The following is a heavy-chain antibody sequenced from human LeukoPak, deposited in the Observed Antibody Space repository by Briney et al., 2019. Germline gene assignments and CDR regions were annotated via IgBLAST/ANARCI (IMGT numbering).Heavy chain of an antibody. D-gene: IGHD6-19*01. Sequence: GGSLRLSCAASGFTFSSYAMSWVRQAPGKGLEWVSGISGRGGSTYYADSVKGRFTISRDNSKNTLYLQMNSLRAEDTAVYYCARDHSSGSGWYKEDYYYGMDVWGQGTTVTVSS. J-gene: IGHJ6*02. V-gene: IGHV3-23*01. CDR3: ARDHSSGSGWYKEDYYYGMDV. CDR2: ISGRGGST. CDR1: GFTFSSYA.